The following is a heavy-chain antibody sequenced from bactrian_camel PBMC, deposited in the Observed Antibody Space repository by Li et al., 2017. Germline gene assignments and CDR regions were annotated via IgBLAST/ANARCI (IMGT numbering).Heavy chain of an antibody. CDR1: AYTPANVR. V-gene: IGHV3S53*01. CDR2: LASDGSS. Sequence: HVQLVESGGGSVQAGGSLRLSCAFDAYTPANVRMAWFRQAPGKEREGVASLASDGSSIYANSLKGRFSISRDNAKNMLCLRMDSLKTEDTAIYYCSTDSLGSSRGQGTQVTVS. D-gene: IGHD2*01. J-gene: IGHJ4*01. CDR3: STDSLGSS.